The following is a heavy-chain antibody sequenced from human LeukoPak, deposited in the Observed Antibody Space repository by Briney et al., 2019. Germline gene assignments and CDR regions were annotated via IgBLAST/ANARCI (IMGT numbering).Heavy chain of an antibody. J-gene: IGHJ6*03. V-gene: IGHV1-69*13. CDR3: ARDGSYYDFWSCYYSTPLYYYYYMDV. CDR2: IIPIFGTA. D-gene: IGHD3-3*01. CDR1: GGTFSSYA. Sequence: SVKVSCKASGGTFSSYAISWVRQAPGQGLEWMGGIIPIFGTANYAQKFQGRVTITADESTSTAYMELSSLRSEDTAVYYCARDGSYYDFWSCYYSTPLYYYYYMDVWGKGTTVTVSS.